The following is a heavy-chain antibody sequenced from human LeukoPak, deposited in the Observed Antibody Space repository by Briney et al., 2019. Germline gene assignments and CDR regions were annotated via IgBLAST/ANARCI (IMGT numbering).Heavy chain of an antibody. CDR1: GGSISSSSYY. J-gene: IGHJ4*02. CDR3: ARHGIQLWRYYFDY. Sequence: PSETLSLTCTVSGGSISSSSYYWGWIRQPPGKGLEWIGSIYYSGSTYYNPSLKSRVTISVDTSKTHFSLKLSSVTAADTAVYYCARHGIQLWRYYFDYWGQGTLVTVSS. V-gene: IGHV4-39*01. D-gene: IGHD5-18*01. CDR2: IYYSGST.